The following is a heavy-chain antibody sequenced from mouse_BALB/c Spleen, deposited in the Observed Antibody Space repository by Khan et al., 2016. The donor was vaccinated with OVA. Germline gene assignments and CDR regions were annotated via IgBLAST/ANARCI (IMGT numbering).Heavy chain of an antibody. CDR1: GYTFSDYV. V-gene: IGHV5-15*02. J-gene: IGHJ4*01. Sequence: EVELVESGGGLVQPGGSRKLSCAASGYTFSDYVMAWVRQAPGKGPEWVAFISNLAYSIYYTDTFTGRFTLSSENANNTLYLEMSSLTSEDTAMYYCARSWAMDYWGQGTSVTVSA. CDR3: ARSWAMDY. CDR2: ISNLAYSI.